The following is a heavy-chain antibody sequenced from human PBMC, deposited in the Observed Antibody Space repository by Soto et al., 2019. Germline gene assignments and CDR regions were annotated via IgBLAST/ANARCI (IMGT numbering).Heavy chain of an antibody. CDR2: ISGSGGST. V-gene: IGHV3-23*01. J-gene: IGHJ4*02. CDR1: GFTFSSYA. Sequence: EVQLLESGGGLVQPGGSLRLSCAASGFTFSSYAMRWVRQAPVKGLEWVSAISGSGGSTYYADSGKGRFTISRDNSKTTLYLQMNSLRAEDTAVYYCARRGSGSYYDYWGQGTLVTVSS. D-gene: IGHD1-26*01. CDR3: ARRGSGSYYDY.